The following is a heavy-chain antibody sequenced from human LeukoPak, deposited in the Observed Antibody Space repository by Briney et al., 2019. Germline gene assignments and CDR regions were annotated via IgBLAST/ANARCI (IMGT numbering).Heavy chain of an antibody. Sequence: GGSLRLSCAASQFTFSNYAMSWVRQAPGKGLEWVSAISGSGNTTYFGDSVTGRFTISRDNPKNTVYLQMNSLSAEDTAVYYCAKGPAPYCSGGSCYSPHWYFDLWGRGTLVTVSS. D-gene: IGHD2-15*01. J-gene: IGHJ2*01. V-gene: IGHV3-23*01. CDR3: AKGPAPYCSGGSCYSPHWYFDL. CDR2: ISGSGNTT. CDR1: QFTFSNYA.